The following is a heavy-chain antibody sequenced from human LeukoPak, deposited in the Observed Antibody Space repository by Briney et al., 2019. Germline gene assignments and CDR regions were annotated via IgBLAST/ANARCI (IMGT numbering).Heavy chain of an antibody. Sequence: PGGSLRLSCAASGFTFSSYAMSWVRQAPGKGLEWVSGISGTGGNTYYADSVKGRFTISRDNSKNTLYLQMNSLRAEDTAVFYCAKDREYRGSYRPGSTRYYYGMDVWGQGNTVSVSS. CDR1: GFTFSSYA. CDR2: ISGTGGNT. J-gene: IGHJ6*02. D-gene: IGHD1-26*01. CDR3: AKDREYRGSYRPGSTRYYYGMDV. V-gene: IGHV3-23*01.